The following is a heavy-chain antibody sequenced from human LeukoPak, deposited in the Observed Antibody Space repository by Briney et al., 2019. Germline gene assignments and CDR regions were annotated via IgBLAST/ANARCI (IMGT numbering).Heavy chain of an antibody. CDR3: AKEGLRYFDWLLMDWFDP. Sequence: FTFSRDNSKNTLYLQMNSLRAEDTAVYYCAKEGLRYFDWLLMDWFDPWGQGTLVTVSS. D-gene: IGHD3-9*01. J-gene: IGHJ5*02. V-gene: IGHV3-23*01.